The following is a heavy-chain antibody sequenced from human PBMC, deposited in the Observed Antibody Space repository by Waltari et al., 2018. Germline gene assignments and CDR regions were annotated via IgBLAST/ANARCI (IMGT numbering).Heavy chain of an antibody. J-gene: IGHJ4*02. D-gene: IGHD3-10*01. CDR3: ARGELLWFGEPFDY. V-gene: IGHV4-34*01. CDR1: GGSFSGYY. CDR2: INHSGST. Sequence: QVQLQQWGAGLLKPSETLSLTCAVYGGSFSGYYWSWIRQPPGKGLEWIGEINHSGSTNYNPSLKSRVTISVDTSKNQFSLKLSSVTAADTAVYYCARGELLWFGEPFDYWGQGTLVTVSS.